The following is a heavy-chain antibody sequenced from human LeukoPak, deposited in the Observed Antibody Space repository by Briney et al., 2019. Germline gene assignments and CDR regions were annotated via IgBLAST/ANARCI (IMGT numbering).Heavy chain of an antibody. V-gene: IGHV4-59*01. Sequence: SETLSLTCTVSGGSISPYYWSWIRQPPGKGLERIGYIYYTGSTDYNPSLKSPVTISVDTSKNQFSLELRSVTAADTAVYYCARGLLTGGYDNWGQGTLVTVSS. CDR1: GGSISPYY. CDR3: ARGLLTGGYDN. J-gene: IGHJ4*02. CDR2: IYYTGST. D-gene: IGHD5-18*01.